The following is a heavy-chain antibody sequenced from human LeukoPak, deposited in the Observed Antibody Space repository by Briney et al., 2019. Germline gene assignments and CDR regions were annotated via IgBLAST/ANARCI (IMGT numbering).Heavy chain of an antibody. J-gene: IGHJ5*02. CDR1: GGGISSYY. Sequence: SETLSLTCHVSGGGISSYYWSWIRQPPGKGLEWIGYIYYSGSTYYNPSLKSRVTISVDTSKNQFSLKLSSVTAADTAVYYCARDGLENWFDPWGQGTLVTASS. CDR3: ARDGLENWFDP. D-gene: IGHD3-3*01. V-gene: IGHV4-59*06. CDR2: IYYSGST.